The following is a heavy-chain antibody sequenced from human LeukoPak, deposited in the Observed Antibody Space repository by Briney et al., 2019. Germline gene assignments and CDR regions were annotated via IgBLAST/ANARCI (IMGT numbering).Heavy chain of an antibody. Sequence: PGGSLRLSRAASGFTFSSYSMNWVRQAPGKGLEWVSSISSSSSYIYYADSVKGRFTISRDNAKNSLYLQMNSLRAEDTAVYYCARAGTGVVIIGFDYWGQGTLVTVSS. J-gene: IGHJ4*02. V-gene: IGHV3-21*01. CDR2: ISSSSSYI. CDR3: ARAGTGVVIIGFDY. CDR1: GFTFSSYS. D-gene: IGHD3-3*01.